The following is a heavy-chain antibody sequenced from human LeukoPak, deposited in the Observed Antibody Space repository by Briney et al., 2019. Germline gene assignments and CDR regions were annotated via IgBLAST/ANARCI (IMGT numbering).Heavy chain of an antibody. J-gene: IGHJ4*02. CDR1: GFTVSSNY. D-gene: IGHD4-17*01. CDR3: ARALNYGTHFDY. V-gene: IGHV3-11*04. CDR2: ISSSGSTI. Sequence: GGSLRLSCAASGFTVSSNYMSWVRQAPGKGLEWVSYISSSGSTIYYADSVKGRFTISRDNAKNSLYLQMNSLRAEDTAVCYCARALNYGTHFDYWGQGTLVTVSS.